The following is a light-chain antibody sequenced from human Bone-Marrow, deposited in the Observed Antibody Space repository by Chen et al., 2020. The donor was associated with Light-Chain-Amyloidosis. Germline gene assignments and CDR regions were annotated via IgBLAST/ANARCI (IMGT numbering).Light chain of an antibody. CDR3: QVWDSGSNHWM. CDR2: DDS. CDR1: DIESKS. Sequence: SFVLTQPPSVSVTPGQTAWITCGGDDIESKSVHWYQQKPGQAPVLVVYDDSERPSGIPGRVSGFDSGNTATVTISRVEAGDEADYYCQVWDSGSNHWMFGGGTKLTVL. J-gene: IGLJ3*02. V-gene: IGLV3-21*02.